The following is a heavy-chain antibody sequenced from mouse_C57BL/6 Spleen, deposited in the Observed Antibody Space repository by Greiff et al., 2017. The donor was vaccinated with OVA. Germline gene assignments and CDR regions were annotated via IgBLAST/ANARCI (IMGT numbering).Heavy chain of an antibody. D-gene: IGHD2-14*01. J-gene: IGHJ2*01. Sequence: QVQLQQSGAELVRPGASVTLSCKASGYTFTDYEMHWVKQTPVHGLEWIGAIDPEPGGTAYNQKFKCKAILTADKSSSTAYMELRSLTSEDSAVYYCTRVLYFDYWGQGTTLTVSS. CDR3: TRVLYFDY. CDR1: GYTFTDYE. CDR2: IDPEPGGT. V-gene: IGHV1-15*01.